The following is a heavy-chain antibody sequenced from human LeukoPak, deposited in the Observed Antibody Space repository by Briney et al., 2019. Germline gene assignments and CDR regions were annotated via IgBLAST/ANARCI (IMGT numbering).Heavy chain of an antibody. J-gene: IGHJ1*01. Sequence: GESLRISRKGSGYSFANYWISWVRQIPGKGLEWMGRIDPSDSFTNYSPSFQGHVTLSVDNSNSTAYLHWSSLKASDTAMYYCARRYSSGWYTNAEYFHHWGQGSLVTVSS. CDR3: ARRYSSGWYTNAEYFHH. CDR2: IDPSDSFT. CDR1: GYSFANYW. V-gene: IGHV5-10-1*01. D-gene: IGHD6-19*01.